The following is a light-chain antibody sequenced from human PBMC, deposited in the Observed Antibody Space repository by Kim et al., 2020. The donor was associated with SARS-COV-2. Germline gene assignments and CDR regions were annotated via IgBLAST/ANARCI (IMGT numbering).Light chain of an antibody. Sequence: QSASVSGSPGQSITISCTGTSSDVGGHNFVSWYQLHPGKAPKLIIYDVSERPSEISNRFSGSKSGNTASLTISGLQAEDEADYFCLSCTTSNNYVFGTGTKVTVL. V-gene: IGLV2-14*03. CDR2: DVS. CDR3: LSCTTSNNYV. CDR1: SSDVGGHNF. J-gene: IGLJ1*01.